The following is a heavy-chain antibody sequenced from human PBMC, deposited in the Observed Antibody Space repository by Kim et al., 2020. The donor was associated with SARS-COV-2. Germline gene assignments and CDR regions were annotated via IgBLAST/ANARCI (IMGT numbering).Heavy chain of an antibody. J-gene: IGHJ6*02. CDR1: GFFVSNTY. Sequence: GGSLILSCAASGFFVSNTYLSWVRQAPGKGLEWVSVIYTGATTYYADSVRGRFTISRDNSRNTVYLQMNSLRAEDTAVYYCARLGPVTANYYYGMDVWG. D-gene: IGHD2-21*02. CDR3: ARLGPVTANYYYGMDV. V-gene: IGHV3-53*01. CDR2: IYTGATT.